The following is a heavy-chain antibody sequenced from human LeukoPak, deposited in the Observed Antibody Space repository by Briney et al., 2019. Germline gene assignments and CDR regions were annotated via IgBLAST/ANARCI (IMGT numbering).Heavy chain of an antibody. V-gene: IGHV3-66*01. CDR3: ASRLNYFEY. Sequence: PGGSLRLSCAASGFTFSSYWMSWVRQAPGKGLEWVSVIYSGGSTYYADSVKGRFTISRDNAKNSLHLQMNSLRAEDAAVYYCASRLNYFEYWGQGALVTVSS. CDR1: GFTFSSYW. J-gene: IGHJ4*02. D-gene: IGHD6-6*01. CDR2: IYSGGST.